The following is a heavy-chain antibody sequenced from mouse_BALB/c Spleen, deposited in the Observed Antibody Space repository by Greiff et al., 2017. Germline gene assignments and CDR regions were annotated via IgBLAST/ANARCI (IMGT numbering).Heavy chain of an antibody. CDR1: GYTFTSYW. CDR3: AGDYDGSSFSY. CDR2: INPSTGYT. V-gene: IGHV1-7*01. D-gene: IGHD1-2*01. Sequence: VQLQQSGAELAKPGASVKMSCKASGYTFTSYWMHWVKQRPGQGLEWIGYINPSTGYTEYNQKFKDKATLTADKSSSTAYMQLSSLTSEDSAVYYCAGDYDGSSFSYWGQGTLVTVSA. J-gene: IGHJ3*01.